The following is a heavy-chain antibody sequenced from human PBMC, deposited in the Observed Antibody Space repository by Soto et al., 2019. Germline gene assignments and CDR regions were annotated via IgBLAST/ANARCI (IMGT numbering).Heavy chain of an antibody. Sequence: GGSLRLSCAASGFPFSSFVMHWVRQAPGKGLEWVAVISNDGNNQNYADSVKGRLTISRDNSLSTLYLQMSSLRPDDTAVYYCAIGRDPYNFNYWGRGTLVTVSS. CDR2: ISNDGNNQ. CDR3: AIGRDPYNFNY. V-gene: IGHV3-30-3*01. CDR1: GFPFSSFV. J-gene: IGHJ4*02. D-gene: IGHD1-1*01.